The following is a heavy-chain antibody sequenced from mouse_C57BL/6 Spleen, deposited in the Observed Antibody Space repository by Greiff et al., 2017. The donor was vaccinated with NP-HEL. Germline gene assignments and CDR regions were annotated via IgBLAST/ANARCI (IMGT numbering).Heavy chain of an antibody. CDR1: GFNIKNTY. CDR2: IDPANGNT. V-gene: IGHV14-3*01. J-gene: IGHJ4*01. D-gene: IGHD2-3*01. Sequence: EVQLQESVAELVRPGASVKLSCTASGFNIKNTYMHWVKQRPEPGLEWIGRIDPANGNTKYAPKIQGKATITADTSSNTAYLQLSSLTSDDTSIYYCARSDDGYFYSMAYWGQGTSVTVSS. CDR3: ARSDDGYFYSMAY.